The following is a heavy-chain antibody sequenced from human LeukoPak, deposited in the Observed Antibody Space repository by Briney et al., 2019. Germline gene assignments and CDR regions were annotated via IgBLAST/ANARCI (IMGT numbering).Heavy chain of an antibody. CDR2: INTDGRTI. Sequence: GGSLRLSCAASGFTFSRYWMHWVRQAPGKGLVWVSRINTDGRTITYADSVKGRFTISRDNAKNTLYLQMNSLRAEDTAVYYCARDYNMVRGVIDYWGQGTLVTVSS. CDR1: GFTFSRYW. V-gene: IGHV3-74*01. CDR3: ARDYNMVRGVIDY. J-gene: IGHJ4*02. D-gene: IGHD3-10*01.